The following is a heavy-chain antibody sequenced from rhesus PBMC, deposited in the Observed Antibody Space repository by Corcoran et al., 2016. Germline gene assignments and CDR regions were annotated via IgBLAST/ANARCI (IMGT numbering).Heavy chain of an antibody. Sequence: EVQLVESGGGLVQPGGYLRLSCAASGFNFSDYYMYWVRQVPGKGLEWVSGIGLDCVSVITYTGGRKYYEDAVNGIFTISRENAKNTLYLQMDIMIAEDTAVYYCARDSWGYSGSWNFGYWGQGVLVTVSS. CDR3: ARDSWGYSGSWNFGY. CDR1: GFNFSDYY. J-gene: IGHJ4*01. V-gene: IGHV3S18*01. D-gene: IGHD6-25*01. CDR2: ITYTGGRK.